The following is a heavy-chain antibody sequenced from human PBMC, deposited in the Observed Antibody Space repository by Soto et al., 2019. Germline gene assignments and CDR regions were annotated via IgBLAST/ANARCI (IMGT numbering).Heavy chain of an antibody. J-gene: IGHJ4*02. CDR1: GFTFSDSY. CDR2: ISGSGSTI. D-gene: IGHD3-10*01. V-gene: IGHV3-11*01. Sequence: GGTLRLSCAASGFTFSDSYMTWIRQPPGKGLGWVSYISGSGSTIHYADSVQGRFTVSRDNARNSLYLQMNSLRAEDTAFYYCGYGPYYYASGYWGQGSLDIVSS. CDR3: GYGPYYYASGY.